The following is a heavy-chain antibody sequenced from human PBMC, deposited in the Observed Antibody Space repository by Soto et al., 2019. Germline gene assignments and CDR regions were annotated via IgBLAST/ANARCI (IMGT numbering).Heavy chain of an antibody. CDR2: ISGSGGST. CDR1: GFTFSSYA. Sequence: GGSLRLSCAASGFTFSSYAMSWVRQAPGKGLEWVSAISGSGGSTYYADSVKGRFTISRDNSKNTLYLQMNSLRAEDTAVYYCAKHPRFLEWLDYYYYMDVWGKGTTVTVSS. D-gene: IGHD3-3*01. J-gene: IGHJ6*03. V-gene: IGHV3-23*01. CDR3: AKHPRFLEWLDYYYYMDV.